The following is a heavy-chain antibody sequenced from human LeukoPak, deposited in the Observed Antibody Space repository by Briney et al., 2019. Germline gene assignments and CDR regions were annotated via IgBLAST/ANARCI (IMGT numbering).Heavy chain of an antibody. CDR1: GYPFTDYF. Sequence: ASVKVSCKASGYPFTDYFIHWVRQAPGQGLEWMGWIHPNSGGTKYAQKFECRVTMTTDTSSSTVSMGMSSLRSDDTAVYFCARYLAGSGYYDYWGQGTLVTVSS. V-gene: IGHV1-2*02. CDR3: ARYLAGSGYYDY. CDR2: IHPNSGGT. D-gene: IGHD6-19*01. J-gene: IGHJ4*02.